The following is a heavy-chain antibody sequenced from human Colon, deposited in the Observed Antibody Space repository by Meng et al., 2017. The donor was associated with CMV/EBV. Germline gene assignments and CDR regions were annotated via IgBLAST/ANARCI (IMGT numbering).Heavy chain of an antibody. CDR2: VYWNDDK. Sequence: FSLSHIGLSVGWIRQPPGEALEWLALVYWNDDKRYSPSLKSRLTITKDTSKNQVVLRVTNMDPVDSGTYYCAHGGSGYDFGAGGFDYWGQGALVTVSS. J-gene: IGHJ4*02. V-gene: IGHV2-5*01. CDR3: AHGGSGYDFGAGGFDY. CDR1: FSLSHIGLS. D-gene: IGHD5-12*01.